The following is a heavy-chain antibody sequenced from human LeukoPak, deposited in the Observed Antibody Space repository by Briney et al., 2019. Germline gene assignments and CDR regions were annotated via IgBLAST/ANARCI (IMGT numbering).Heavy chain of an antibody. J-gene: IGHJ4*02. Sequence: ASVKVSCKASGYTFTSYGISWVRQAPGQGLEWMGWISAYNGNTNYAQKLQGRVTMTTDTSMSTAYMELRSLRSDDTAVYYCAREGGYYDSSGYYLKIVDYWGQGTLVTVSS. CDR3: AREGGYYDSSGYYLKIVDY. V-gene: IGHV1-18*01. CDR1: GYTFTSYG. D-gene: IGHD3-22*01. CDR2: ISAYNGNT.